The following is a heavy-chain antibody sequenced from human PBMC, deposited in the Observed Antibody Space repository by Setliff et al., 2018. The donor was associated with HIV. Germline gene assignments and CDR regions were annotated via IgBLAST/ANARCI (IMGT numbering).Heavy chain of an antibody. J-gene: IGHJ6*03. CDR1: GDSIRGYY. V-gene: IGHV4-4*07. CDR2: IYTSGST. D-gene: IGHD6-13*01. CDR3: ARGARLLAGYSDRWDYYYMGV. Sequence: SETLSLTCTVSGDSIRGYYWSWIRQPAGKGLEWIGHIYTSGSTNYNPSLKSRVTISVDTSKNQFSLKVNSVTAADTAVYYCARGARLLAGYSDRWDYYYMGVWGKGTTVTVSS.